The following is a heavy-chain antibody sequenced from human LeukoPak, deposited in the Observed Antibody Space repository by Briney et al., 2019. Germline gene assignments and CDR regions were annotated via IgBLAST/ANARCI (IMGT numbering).Heavy chain of an antibody. Sequence: SQTLSLTCAISGDSVSSYSAAWNWIRQSPSSGLEWLGRTYYGSKWYNDYAVSVKSRITINPDTSKNQFSLQLNSVTPEDTAVYYCAREGEQQLAYDAFDIWGQGTMVTVSS. CDR3: AREGEQQLAYDAFDI. J-gene: IGHJ3*02. CDR1: GDSVSSYSAA. V-gene: IGHV6-1*01. D-gene: IGHD6-13*01. CDR2: TYYGSKWYN.